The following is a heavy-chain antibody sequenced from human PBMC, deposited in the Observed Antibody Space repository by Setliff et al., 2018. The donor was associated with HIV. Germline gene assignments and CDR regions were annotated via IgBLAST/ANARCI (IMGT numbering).Heavy chain of an antibody. J-gene: IGHJ4*02. CDR3: AREFLLGDKSFLGH. V-gene: IGHV7-4-1*01. D-gene: IGHD3-16*01. CDR1: GYIFRNDA. Sequence: SVKVSCKASGYIFRNDAMNWVRQVPGQGLEWLGWINTKTGAPTYAQGLTGRFVFSLNSSVSTTYLEIRDLEVGDTAIYYCAREFLLGDKSFLGHWGQGTLVTVSS. CDR2: INTKTGAP.